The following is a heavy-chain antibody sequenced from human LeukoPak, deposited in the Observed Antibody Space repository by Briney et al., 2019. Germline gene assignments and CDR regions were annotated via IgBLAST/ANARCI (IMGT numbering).Heavy chain of an antibody. CDR2: IKSKNDGTAT. CDR1: GFIYDIAW. CDR3: VSRDAYKPRYFMDV. D-gene: IGHD5-24*01. V-gene: IGHV3-15*01. Sequence: GGSLRLSCAVSGFIYDIAWINWVRQAPGEGREGVGRIKSKNDGTATDYGAPVRGRFTISIDDSRNMLYLQMNSLKTEDTAVYYCVSRDAYKPRYFMDVWGKGTTVTVSS. J-gene: IGHJ6*03.